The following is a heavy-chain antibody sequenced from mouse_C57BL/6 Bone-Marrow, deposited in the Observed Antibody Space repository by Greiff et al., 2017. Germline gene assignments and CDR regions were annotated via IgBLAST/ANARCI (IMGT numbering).Heavy chain of an antibody. D-gene: IGHD1-1*01. CDR3: ARVEFDGSSGDWYFDV. J-gene: IGHJ1*03. V-gene: IGHV1-85*01. CDR1: GYTFTSYD. Sequence: QVQLQQSGPELVKPEASVKLSCKASGYTFTSYDINWVKQRPGQGLEWIGWIYPRDGSTKYNEKFKGKATLTVDTSSSTAYMELHSLTSEDSAVYFCARVEFDGSSGDWYFDVWGTGTTVTVSS. CDR2: IYPRDGST.